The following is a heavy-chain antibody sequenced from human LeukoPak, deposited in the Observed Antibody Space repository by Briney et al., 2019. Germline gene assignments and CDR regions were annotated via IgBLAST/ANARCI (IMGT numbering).Heavy chain of an antibody. Sequence: ASVKVSCKASGYTFTSYDINWVRQATGQGLEWMGWMNPNSGNAGYAQKFQGRVTMTRNTSISTAYMELSSLRSEDTAVYYCARGEPIVVVPAAMGRTDYYYGMDVWGQGTTVTVSS. CDR3: ARGEPIVVVPAAMGRTDYYYGMDV. CDR2: MNPNSGNA. D-gene: IGHD2-2*01. J-gene: IGHJ6*02. CDR1: GYTFTSYD. V-gene: IGHV1-8*01.